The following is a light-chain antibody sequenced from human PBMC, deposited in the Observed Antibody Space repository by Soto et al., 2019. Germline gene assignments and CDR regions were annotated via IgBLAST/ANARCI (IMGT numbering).Light chain of an antibody. CDR2: DVS. V-gene: IGLV2-14*01. CDR1: SSDVGGYNY. CDR3: SSYTSSTPYV. J-gene: IGLJ1*01. Sequence: QSLLTQPAPLSGSPGQSITISCPGNSSDVGGYNYVSWYQQHPGKAPKLMIYDVSNRPSGVSNRFSGSKSGNTASLTISGLQAEDEADYYCSSYTSSTPYVFGTGTKVTVL.